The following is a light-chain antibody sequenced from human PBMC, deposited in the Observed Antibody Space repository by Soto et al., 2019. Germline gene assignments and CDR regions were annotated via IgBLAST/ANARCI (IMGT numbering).Light chain of an antibody. Sequence: IEMTQSPDSLDLSLGERATINCKSSQNILYSSNNRNYLAWYQKKTGTAPNLLIYDASTLESGVPSRFSGSGSGTEFTLTLSSMQPDYFATYYCQQYMSYSFGQGTKVDIK. CDR1: QNILYSSNNRNY. J-gene: IGKJ1*01. CDR2: DAS. V-gene: IGKV4-1*01. CDR3: QQYMSYS.